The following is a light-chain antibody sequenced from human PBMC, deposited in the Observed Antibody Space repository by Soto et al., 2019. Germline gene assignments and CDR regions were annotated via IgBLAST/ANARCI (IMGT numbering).Light chain of an antibody. V-gene: IGKV3-20*01. CDR2: GAS. Sequence: EIVLTQSPGTLSLSPGERATLSCRASQSVSSSYLAWYQQKPGQAPRLLIYGASSRATGIPDRFGGSGSGTDFTLTISRLEPEDFAVYYCQQYGSPSTFGQGTRLEIK. J-gene: IGKJ5*01. CDR3: QQYGSPST. CDR1: QSVSSSY.